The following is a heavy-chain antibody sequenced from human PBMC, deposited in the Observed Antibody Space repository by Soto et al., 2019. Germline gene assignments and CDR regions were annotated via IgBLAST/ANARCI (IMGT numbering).Heavy chain of an antibody. Sequence: EVQVLESGGGLVQPGGSLRLSCAASGFTFSNHAMSWVRQAPGKGLEWVASISGSDGSIYYADSVKGRFTISRDNSKNTLYLQMNSLSVEDTAVYYCAKDLRVGATIPYYFDYWGQGTLVTVSS. CDR3: AKDLRVGATIPYYFDY. CDR1: GFTFSNHA. V-gene: IGHV3-23*01. CDR2: ISGSDGSI. J-gene: IGHJ4*02. D-gene: IGHD1-26*01.